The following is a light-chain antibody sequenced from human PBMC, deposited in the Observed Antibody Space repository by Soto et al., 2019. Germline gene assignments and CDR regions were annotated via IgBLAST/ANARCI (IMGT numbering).Light chain of an antibody. V-gene: IGKV3D-20*02. CDR2: GAS. Sequence: EIVLTQSPGTLSLSPGDRATLSCRASQSVSSSYLAWYQQKPGQAPRLLIYGASSRATGIPDRFSGSGSGTDFTLTISRLETEDFPVYYCHQRKSWPRTFGQGTKVDI. J-gene: IGKJ1*01. CDR1: QSVSSSY. CDR3: HQRKSWPRT.